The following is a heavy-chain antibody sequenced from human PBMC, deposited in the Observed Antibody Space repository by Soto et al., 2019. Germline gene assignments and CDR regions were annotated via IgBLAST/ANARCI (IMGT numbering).Heavy chain of an antibody. J-gene: IGHJ5*02. V-gene: IGHV4-34*01. Sequence: SETLSLTCAVYGGSFSGYYWSWIRQPPGKGREWIGEINHSGSTNYNPSLKSRVTISVDTSKNQFSLKLSSVTAADTAVYYCARGIAVAGKGCWFDPWGQGTLVTVSS. CDR3: ARGIAVAGKGCWFDP. D-gene: IGHD6-19*01. CDR2: INHSGST. CDR1: GGSFSGYY.